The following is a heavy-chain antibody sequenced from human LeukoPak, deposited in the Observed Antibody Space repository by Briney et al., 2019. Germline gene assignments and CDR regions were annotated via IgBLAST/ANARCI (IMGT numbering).Heavy chain of an antibody. D-gene: IGHD5-18*01. V-gene: IGHV1-46*01. CDR1: GYTFTGYY. Sequence: ASVKVSCKASGYTFTGYYMHWVRQAPGQGLEWMGIINPSGGSTSYAQKFQGRVTMTRDTSTSTVYMELSSLRSEDTAVYYCARRGDTTMVWGGYYFDYWGQGTLVTVSS. CDR2: INPSGGST. J-gene: IGHJ4*02. CDR3: ARRGDTTMVWGGYYFDY.